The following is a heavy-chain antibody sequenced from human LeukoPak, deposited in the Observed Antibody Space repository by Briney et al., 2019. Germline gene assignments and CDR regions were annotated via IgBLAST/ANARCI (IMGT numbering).Heavy chain of an antibody. D-gene: IGHD3-3*01. CDR2: INHSGST. J-gene: IGHJ5*02. V-gene: IGHV4-34*01. CDR1: GGSFSGYY. Sequence: SETLSLTCAVYGGSFSGYYWSWIRQPPGKGLEWIGEINHSGSTNYDPSLKSRVTISVDTSKNQFSLKLSSVTAADTAVYYCARGLTIFGVAPLINWFDPWGQGTLVTVSS. CDR3: ARGLTIFGVAPLINWFDP.